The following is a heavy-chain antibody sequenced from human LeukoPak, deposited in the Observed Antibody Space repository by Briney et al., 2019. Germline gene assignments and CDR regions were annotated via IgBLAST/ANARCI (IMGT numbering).Heavy chain of an antibody. D-gene: IGHD1-26*01. CDR1: GFIFSSYS. Sequence: TGGSLRLSCAASGFIFSSYSMNWVRQAPGKGLEWVSSISSSSSYIYYADSVKGRFTISRDNAKNSLSLQMNSLRAEDTAVYYCARGGEPVGFDYWGQGTLVTVSS. CDR2: ISSSSSYI. V-gene: IGHV3-21*01. J-gene: IGHJ4*02. CDR3: ARGGEPVGFDY.